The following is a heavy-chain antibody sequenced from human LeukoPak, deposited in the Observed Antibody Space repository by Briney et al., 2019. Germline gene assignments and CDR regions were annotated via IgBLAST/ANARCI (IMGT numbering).Heavy chain of an antibody. D-gene: IGHD3-10*01. CDR3: ARASRITMVRLPYYFDY. CDR1: GFTFSSYW. Sequence: PGGSLRLSCAASGFTFSSYWMSGVRQAPGGGVEGGANIKQDGGEKYYVDSVKGRFTISRDNAKNSLYLQMTSLSAEDTAVYYCARASRITMVRLPYYFDYWGQGALVTVST. V-gene: IGHV3-7*01. CDR2: IKQDGGEK. J-gene: IGHJ4*02.